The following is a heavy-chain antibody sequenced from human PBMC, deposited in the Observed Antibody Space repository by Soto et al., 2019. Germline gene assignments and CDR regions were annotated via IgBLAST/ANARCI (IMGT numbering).Heavy chain of an antibody. D-gene: IGHD4-17*01. CDR2: IYWDEDK. V-gene: IGHV2-5*02. J-gene: IGHJ4*02. CDR3: AHMEFQDDSGDFFDY. Sequence: QITLKESGPALVKPTQPLTLTCSLSGFSLTTYGVGVGWIRQPPGKALEWLALIYWDEDKRLSPSLKSRLTIDKDTSKNQVVLTMTNMDPVDTATYYCAHMEFQDDSGDFFDYWGQGILVTVSS. CDR1: GFSLTTYGVG.